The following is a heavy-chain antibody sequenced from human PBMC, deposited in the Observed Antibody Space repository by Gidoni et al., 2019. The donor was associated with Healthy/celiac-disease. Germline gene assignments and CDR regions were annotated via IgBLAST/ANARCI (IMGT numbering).Heavy chain of an antibody. Sequence: EVQLVESGGGLVQPGGSLSLSCAASGFTFSSSWMSWVRQAPGKGLEWVANIKQDGSEKYYVDSVKGRFTISRDNAKNSLYLQMNSLRAEDTAVYYCARESTHDIVVVPAAQTFYFDYWGQGTLVTVSS. V-gene: IGHV3-7*01. CDR3: ARESTHDIVVVPAAQTFYFDY. CDR1: GFTFSSSW. CDR2: IKQDGSEK. D-gene: IGHD2-2*01. J-gene: IGHJ4*02.